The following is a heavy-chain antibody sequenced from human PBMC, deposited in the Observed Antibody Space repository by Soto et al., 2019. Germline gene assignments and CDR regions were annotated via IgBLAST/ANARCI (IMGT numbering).Heavy chain of an antibody. CDR2: IDPSDSYT. Sequence: PGESLKISCKGSGYSFTSYWISWVRQMPGKGLEWMGRIDPSDSYTNYSPSFQGHVTISADKSISTAYLQWSSLKASDTAMYYCARHARPQVVPAAINWLSNYYYGMDVWGQGTTVTVSS. V-gene: IGHV5-10-1*01. D-gene: IGHD2-2*02. CDR3: ARHARPQVVPAAINWLSNYYYGMDV. J-gene: IGHJ6*02. CDR1: GYSFTSYW.